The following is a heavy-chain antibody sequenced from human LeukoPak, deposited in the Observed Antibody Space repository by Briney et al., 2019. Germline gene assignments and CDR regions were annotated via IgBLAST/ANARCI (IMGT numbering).Heavy chain of an antibody. J-gene: IGHJ6*03. CDR3: ARVGYCSSTSCYTYYYMDV. CDR2: ISSSGSTI. D-gene: IGHD2-2*02. V-gene: IGHV3-11*01. CDR1: GFTFSDYY. Sequence: GGSLRLSCAASGFTFSDYYMSWIRQAPGKGLEWVSYISSSGSTIYYADSVKGRFTISRDNAKNSLYLQMNSLRAEDTAVYYCARVGYCSSTSCYTYYYMDVRGKGTTVTVSS.